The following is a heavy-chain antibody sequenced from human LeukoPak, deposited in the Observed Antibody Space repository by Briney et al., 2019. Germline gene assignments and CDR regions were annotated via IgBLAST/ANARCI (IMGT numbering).Heavy chain of an antibody. V-gene: IGHV3-11*04. J-gene: IGHJ5*02. Sequence: GGSLRLSCEASGFTFRDYYMNWIRQAPGKGLEWISYISNSGNTIYYADSVKGRFTISRDNAKNSLYLQMNNLRAEDTAVYYCASERRASWGQGTLVTVSS. CDR1: GFTFRDYY. CDR2: ISNSGNTI. CDR3: ASERRAS.